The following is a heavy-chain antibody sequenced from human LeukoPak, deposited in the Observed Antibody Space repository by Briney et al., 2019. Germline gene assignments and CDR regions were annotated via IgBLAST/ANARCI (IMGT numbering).Heavy chain of an antibody. Sequence: SETLSLTCTVSGGSISSNSHYGAWIRQPPGKGLEWIGSIHYSGSTFYSPSLKSRVTISVDTSKNQFSLILTSVTASDTAVYYCAREEASVGDYWGQGILVTVSS. D-gene: IGHD2-21*01. CDR2: IHYSGST. J-gene: IGHJ4*02. CDR1: GGSISSNSHY. V-gene: IGHV4-39*01. CDR3: AREEASVGDY.